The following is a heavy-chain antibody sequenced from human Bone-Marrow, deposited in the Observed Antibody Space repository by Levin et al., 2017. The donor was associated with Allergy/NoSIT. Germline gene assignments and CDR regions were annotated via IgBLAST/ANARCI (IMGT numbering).Heavy chain of an antibody. Sequence: GGSLRLSCAASGFTFSSYAMHWVRQAPGKGLEWVAVISYDGSNKYYADSVKGRFTISRDNSKNTLYLQMNSLRAEDTAVYYCARDGPYYGAIDAFDIWGQGTMVTVSS. D-gene: IGHD4-17*01. CDR3: ARDGPYYGAIDAFDI. CDR2: ISYDGSNK. V-gene: IGHV3-30-3*01. CDR1: GFTFSSYA. J-gene: IGHJ3*02.